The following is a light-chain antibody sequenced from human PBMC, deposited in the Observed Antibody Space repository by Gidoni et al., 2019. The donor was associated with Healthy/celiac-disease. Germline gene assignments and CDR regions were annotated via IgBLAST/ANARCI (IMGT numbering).Light chain of an antibody. CDR1: QSVSSY. Sequence: DIMLTQSPATLSLSPGERATLSCRASQSVSSYLAWYQQKPGQAPWLLIYDASNRATGNPGRFSGSGSGTDFTLTISSLEKEEFAVYDCQHRSNWPFTFGGGTKVEIK. J-gene: IGKJ4*01. V-gene: IGKV3-11*01. CDR3: QHRSNWPFT. CDR2: DAS.